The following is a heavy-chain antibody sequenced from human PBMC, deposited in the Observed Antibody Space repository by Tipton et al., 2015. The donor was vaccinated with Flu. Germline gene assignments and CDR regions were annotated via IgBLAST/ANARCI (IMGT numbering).Heavy chain of an antibody. CDR3: ARGGYCSGGSCYYNWYFDL. D-gene: IGHD2-15*01. Sequence: TLSLTCTVSSDSISSGYYWGWIRQPPGKGLEWIGSIYHSGSTYYNPSLKSRVTISVDTSKNQFSLKLSSVTAADTAVYYCARGGYCSGGSCYYNWYFDLWGRGTLVTVSS. V-gene: IGHV4-38-2*02. J-gene: IGHJ2*01. CDR2: IYHSGST. CDR1: SDSISSGYY.